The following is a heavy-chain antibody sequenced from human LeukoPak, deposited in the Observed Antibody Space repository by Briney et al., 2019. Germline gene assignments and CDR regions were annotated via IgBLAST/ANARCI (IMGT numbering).Heavy chain of an antibody. J-gene: IGHJ4*02. V-gene: IGHV1-2*06. D-gene: IGHD1-1*01. Sequence: GASVKVSCKASGYTFTGYYMHWVRQAPGQGLEWMGRINPNSGGTNYAQKFQGRVTMTRDTSISTAYMELSRLRSDDTAVYYCARDPGDNWNDMGYWGQGTLVTVSS. CDR1: GYTFTGYY. CDR3: ARDPGDNWNDMGY. CDR2: INPNSGGT.